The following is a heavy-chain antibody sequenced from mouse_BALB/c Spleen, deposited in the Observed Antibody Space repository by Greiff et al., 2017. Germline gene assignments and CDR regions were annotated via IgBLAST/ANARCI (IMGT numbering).Heavy chain of an antibody. Sequence: QVQLKESGPGLVQPSQSLSITCTVSGFSLTSYGVHWVRQSPGKGLEWLGVIWSGGSTDYNAAFISRLSISKDNSKSQVFFKMNSLQANDTAIYYCARNSYDGYIFFMDYWGQGTSVTVSS. D-gene: IGHD2-3*01. J-gene: IGHJ4*01. CDR2: IWSGGST. V-gene: IGHV2-2*02. CDR1: GFSLTSYG. CDR3: ARNSYDGYIFFMDY.